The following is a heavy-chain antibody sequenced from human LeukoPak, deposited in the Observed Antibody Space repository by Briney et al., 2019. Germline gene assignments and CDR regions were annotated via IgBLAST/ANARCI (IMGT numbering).Heavy chain of an antibody. D-gene: IGHD4-17*01. J-gene: IGHJ4*02. V-gene: IGHV4-59*01. CDR1: GGSMSIYY. CDR3: ARGRPPHDYGTLFDY. Sequence: SETLSLTCSVAGGSMSIYYWSWIRQPPGKGLEWIGYVSYSGSTTYNPSLKSRVTISVDTSKNHFSLKLSSVTAADTAVYYCARGRPPHDYGTLFDYWGQGTLVTVSS. CDR2: VSYSGST.